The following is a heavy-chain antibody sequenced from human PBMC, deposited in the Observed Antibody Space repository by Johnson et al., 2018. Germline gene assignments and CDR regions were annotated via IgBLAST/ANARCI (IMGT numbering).Heavy chain of an antibody. CDR1: GFTFDDYA. J-gene: IGHJ6*02. CDR2: ISWNGGSI. D-gene: IGHD6-6*01. Sequence: VQPVQSGGGLVQPGRSLRLSCAASGFTFDDYALHWVRQAPGKGLEWVSGISWNGGSIGYADSVMGRFTLSRDNAKNSLYLQMNSLRAEDTALYYCAKDKGSSSRPFSSYYYYGMDVWGQGTTVTVSS. V-gene: IGHV3-9*01. CDR3: AKDKGSSSRPFSSYYYYGMDV.